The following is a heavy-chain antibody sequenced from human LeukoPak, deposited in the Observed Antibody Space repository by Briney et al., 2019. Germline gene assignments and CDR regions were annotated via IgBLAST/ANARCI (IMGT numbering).Heavy chain of an antibody. J-gene: IGHJ6*03. D-gene: IGHD2-15*01. CDR2: INHSGST. CDR1: GGSFSGYY. CDR3: ARDVVVVATAYYYYMDV. V-gene: IGHV4-34*01. Sequence: KTSETLSLTCAVYGGSFSGYYWSWIRQPPGKGLEWIGEINHSGSTNYNPSLKSRVTISVDTSKNQFSLKLSSVTAADTAVYYCARDVVVVATAYYYYMDVWGKGTTVTVSS.